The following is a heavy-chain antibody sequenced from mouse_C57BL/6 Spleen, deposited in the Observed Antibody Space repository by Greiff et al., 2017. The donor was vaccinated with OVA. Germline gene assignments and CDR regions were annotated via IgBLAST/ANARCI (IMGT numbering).Heavy chain of an antibody. V-gene: IGHV1-82*01. Sequence: QVQLQQSGPELVKPGASVKISCKASGYAFSSSWMNWVKQRPGKGLEWIGRIYPGDGDTNYNGKFKGKATLTADKSSSPAYIQLSSLTSEDSAVYFCARGGYGSSYGDYWGQGTTLTVSS. J-gene: IGHJ2*01. D-gene: IGHD1-1*01. CDR3: ARGGYGSSYGDY. CDR2: IYPGDGDT. CDR1: GYAFSSSW.